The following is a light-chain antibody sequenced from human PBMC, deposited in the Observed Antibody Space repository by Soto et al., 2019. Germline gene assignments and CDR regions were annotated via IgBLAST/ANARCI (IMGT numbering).Light chain of an antibody. CDR1: TSNVGSNS. Sequence: QSVLTQPPSASVTPGQRITISCSGSTSNVGSNSVNWYQQLPGTAPKLLIYGDNQRPSGIPDRFSGSKSGTSASLAISGLQSEDEADCDCAACDDSLKSVIFGGGTSSPS. V-gene: IGLV1-44*01. CDR3: AACDDSLKSVI. CDR2: GDN. J-gene: IGLJ2*01.